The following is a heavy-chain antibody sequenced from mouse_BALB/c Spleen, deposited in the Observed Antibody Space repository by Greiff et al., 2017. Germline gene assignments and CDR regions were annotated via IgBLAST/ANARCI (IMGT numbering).Heavy chain of an antibody. CDR2: ISYSGST. J-gene: IGHJ4*01. D-gene: IGHD2-2*01. CDR3: ARVPGYDGAMDY. Sequence: EVQLQQSGPGLVKPSQSLSLTCTVTGYSITSDYAWNWIRQFPGNKLEWMGYISYSGSTSYNPSLKSRISITRDTSKNQFFLQLNSVTTEDTATYYCARVPGYDGAMDYWGQGTSVTVSS. CDR1: GYSITSDYA. V-gene: IGHV3-2*02.